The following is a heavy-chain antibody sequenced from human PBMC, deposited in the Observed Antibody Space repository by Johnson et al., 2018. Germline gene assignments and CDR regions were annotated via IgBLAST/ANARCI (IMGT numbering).Heavy chain of an antibody. V-gene: IGHV3-30-3*01. D-gene: IGHD2-21*01. J-gene: IGHJ6*02. Sequence: QVQLVESGGGVVQPGRSLRLSCAASGFTFSSYAMLWVRQAPGKGLEWVAVISYDGSNKYYADSVKGRFTISRDNSKNTLYLQMNSLRAEDTAVYYCARIAGPYYYYYGMDVWGQGTTVTVSS. CDR1: GFTFSSYA. CDR2: ISYDGSNK. CDR3: ARIAGPYYYYYGMDV.